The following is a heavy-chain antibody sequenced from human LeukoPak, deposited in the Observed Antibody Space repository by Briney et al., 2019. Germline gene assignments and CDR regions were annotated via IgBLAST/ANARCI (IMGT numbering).Heavy chain of an antibody. CDR1: GGTFSSYA. CDR2: IIPIFGTA. Sequence: ASVKVSCKASGGTFSSYAISWVRQAPGQGLEWMGGIIPIFGTANYAQKFQGRVMITADESTSTAYMELSSLRSEDTAVYYCARDGDIAAAGDIWGQGTMVTVSS. D-gene: IGHD6-13*01. CDR3: ARDGDIAAAGDI. V-gene: IGHV1-69*13. J-gene: IGHJ3*02.